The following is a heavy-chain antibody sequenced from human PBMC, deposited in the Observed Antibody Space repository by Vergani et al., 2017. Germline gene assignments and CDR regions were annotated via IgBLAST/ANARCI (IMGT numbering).Heavy chain of an antibody. V-gene: IGHV3-23*01. CDR1: GFTFSSYA. Sequence: EVQLLESGGGLVQPGGSLRLSCAASGFTFSSYAMSWVRQAPGKGLEWVSTISGSGGGTYFADSVKGRFIISRDNSKNTLYLQMNSLRAEDTAVYYCAKDRVGARGGTDYWGQGTLVTVSS. D-gene: IGHD1-26*01. J-gene: IGHJ4*02. CDR3: AKDRVGARGGTDY. CDR2: ISGSGGGT.